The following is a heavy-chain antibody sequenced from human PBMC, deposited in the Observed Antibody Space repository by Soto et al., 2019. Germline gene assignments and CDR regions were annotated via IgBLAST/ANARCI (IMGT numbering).Heavy chain of an antibody. CDR2: ISSSSSYT. V-gene: IGHV3-11*06. D-gene: IGHD3-10*01. Sequence: GGSLRLSCAASGFTFSDYYMSWIRQAPGKGLEWVSYISSSSSYTNYADSVKGRFTISRDNAKNSLYPQMNSLRAEDTAVYYCASTTYGSGSYYFDYWGQGTLVTVSS. CDR3: ASTTYGSGSYYFDY. J-gene: IGHJ4*02. CDR1: GFTFSDYY.